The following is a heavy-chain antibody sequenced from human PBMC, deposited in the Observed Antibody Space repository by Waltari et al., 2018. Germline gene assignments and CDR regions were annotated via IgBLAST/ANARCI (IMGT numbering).Heavy chain of an antibody. CDR1: GFPFSSYG. D-gene: IGHD6-19*01. CDR2: IWYDGSNK. CDR3: ARDPIAVAGFDY. Sequence: QVQLVESGGGVVQPGRSLRRSCAASGFPFSSYGMHWVRQAPGKGLEWVAVIWYDGSNKYYADSVKGRFTISRDNSKNTLYLQMNSLRAEDTAVYYCARDPIAVAGFDYWGQGTLVTVSS. V-gene: IGHV3-33*01. J-gene: IGHJ4*02.